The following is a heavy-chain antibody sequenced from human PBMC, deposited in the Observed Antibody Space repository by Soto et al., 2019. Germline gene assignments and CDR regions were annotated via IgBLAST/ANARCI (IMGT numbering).Heavy chain of an antibody. J-gene: IGHJ5*02. V-gene: IGHV3-23*01. CDR1: GFTFSSYA. CDR3: ALGYSFAPFDP. CDR2: ISGSGDSA. Sequence: QPVGSLRLSCAASGFTFSSYAMSWVRQAPGKGLEWVLGISGSGDSAYYADSVKGRFTISRDNSKNTLYVQMNSLRAEDTAVYYCALGYSFAPFDPWGQGTLVTVSS. D-gene: IGHD5-18*01.